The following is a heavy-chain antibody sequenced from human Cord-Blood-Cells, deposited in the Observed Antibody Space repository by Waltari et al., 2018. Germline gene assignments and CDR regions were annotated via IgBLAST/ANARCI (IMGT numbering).Heavy chain of an antibody. Sequence: QVQLVQSGAEVKKPGASVKVFCKVSGYTLTELSMPWVRQAPGKGLEWMGGVAPEDGETIYAQKFQGRVTMTEDTSTDTAYMELSSLRSEDTAVYYCATVWTTVDPFDYWGQGTLVTVSS. CDR3: ATVWTTVDPFDY. J-gene: IGHJ4*02. CDR1: GYTLTELS. CDR2: VAPEDGET. V-gene: IGHV1-24*01. D-gene: IGHD4-17*01.